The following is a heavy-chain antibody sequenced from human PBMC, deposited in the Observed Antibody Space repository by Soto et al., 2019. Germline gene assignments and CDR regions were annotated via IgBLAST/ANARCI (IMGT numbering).Heavy chain of an antibody. Sequence: SETLSLTCAVSGYSISSSNWWGWIRQPPGKGLEWIGYINYSGSTYYNPSLKSRVTMSVDTSKNQFSLKLSSVTAVDTAVYYCARIAASGRGPWFDPWGQGTPVTVSS. J-gene: IGHJ5*02. CDR2: INYSGST. D-gene: IGHD6-13*01. CDR1: GYSISSSNW. CDR3: ARIAASGRGPWFDP. V-gene: IGHV4-28*01.